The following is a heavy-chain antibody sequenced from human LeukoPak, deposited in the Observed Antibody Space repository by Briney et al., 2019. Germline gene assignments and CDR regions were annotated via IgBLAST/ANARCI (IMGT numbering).Heavy chain of an antibody. CDR3: AGAERHDYGEDY. Sequence: SETLSLTCTVSGGSISSYYWSWIRQPPGKGLEWIGFIYYSGSSYYNPSLKSRVTMSVDTSKNQFSLKLTSVTAADTAVYYCAGAERHDYGEDYWGQGTLVTVSS. V-gene: IGHV4-59*01. D-gene: IGHD4-17*01. CDR2: IYYSGSS. CDR1: GGSISSYY. J-gene: IGHJ4*02.